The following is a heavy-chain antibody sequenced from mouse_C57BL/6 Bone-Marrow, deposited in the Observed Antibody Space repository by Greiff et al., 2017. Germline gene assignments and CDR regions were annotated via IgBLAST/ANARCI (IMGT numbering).Heavy chain of an antibody. Sequence: VQLQQSGAELVKPGASVKMSCKASGYTFTTYPIEWMKQNHGKSLEWIGNFHPYNDDTKYNEKFKGKATLTVDKSSSTVYLELSRLTSADSAVYYCSRGGNYGGYYFDYWGQGTTLTVSS. J-gene: IGHJ2*01. CDR1: GYTFTTYP. V-gene: IGHV1-47*01. CDR2: FHPYNDDT. D-gene: IGHD2-1*01. CDR3: SRGGNYGGYYFDY.